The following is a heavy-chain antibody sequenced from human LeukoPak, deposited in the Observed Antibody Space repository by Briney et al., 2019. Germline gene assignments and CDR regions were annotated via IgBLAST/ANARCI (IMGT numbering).Heavy chain of an antibody. CDR2: IYYSGST. Sequence: PSETLSLTCTVSGGSISSGGYYWSWIRQHPGKGLEWIGYIYYSGSTNYNPSLKSRVTISVDTSKNQFSLKLSSVTAADTAVYYCARGRYSSGWYVRGMHWFDPWGQGTLVTVSS. V-gene: IGHV4-31*03. CDR3: ARGRYSSGWYVRGMHWFDP. J-gene: IGHJ5*02. D-gene: IGHD6-19*01. CDR1: GGSISSGGYY.